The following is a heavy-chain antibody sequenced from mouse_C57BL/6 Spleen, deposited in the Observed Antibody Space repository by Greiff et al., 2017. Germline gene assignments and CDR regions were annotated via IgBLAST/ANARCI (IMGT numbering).Heavy chain of an antibody. Sequence: QVQLQQPGAALVRPGTSVTLSCKASGYTFPSYWMPWVKQRPGQGLELLGVLDPSDSYTNYNQQFNGQATLTVDTAASTAYMQLSSLTSDDSAVYYCATLLRRLYWGQGTTLTVSA. D-gene: IGHD2-4*01. CDR1: GYTFPSYW. V-gene: IGHV1-59*01. CDR3: ATLLRRLY. J-gene: IGHJ2*01. CDR2: LDPSDSYT.